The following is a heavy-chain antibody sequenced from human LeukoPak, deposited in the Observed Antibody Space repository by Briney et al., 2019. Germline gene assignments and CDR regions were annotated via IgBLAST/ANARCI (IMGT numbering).Heavy chain of an antibody. Sequence: PSETLSLTCAVSGYSVSSGYYWGWIRQPPGKGLEWIGSIYRSGSTYYSPSLKSRVTISVDTSKNQFSLKLSSVTAADTAVYYCARLQFLGVGDYWGQGTLVTVSS. CDR1: GYSVSSGYY. CDR3: ARLQFLGVGDY. V-gene: IGHV4-38-2*01. D-gene: IGHD2-8*01. CDR2: IYRSGST. J-gene: IGHJ4*02.